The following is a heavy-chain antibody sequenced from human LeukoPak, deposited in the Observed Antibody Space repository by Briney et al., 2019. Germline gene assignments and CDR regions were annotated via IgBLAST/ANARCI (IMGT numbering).Heavy chain of an antibody. V-gene: IGHV3-7*01. Sequence: PGGSLRLSCAASGFSISGYWMTWVRQAPGKGLEWVANIKQDGSVKTYVDSVKGRFTISRDNAKNSLYLQVDSLRVEDTAMYYCARDGGTDWYDPWGQGTLVTVSS. J-gene: IGHJ5*02. CDR1: GFSISGYW. CDR2: IKQDGSVK. D-gene: IGHD3-16*01. CDR3: ARDGGTDWYDP.